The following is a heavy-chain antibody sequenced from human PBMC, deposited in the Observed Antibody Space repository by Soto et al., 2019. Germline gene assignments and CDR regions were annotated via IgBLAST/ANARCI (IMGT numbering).Heavy chain of an antibody. CDR2: ISYDGSNK. CDR3: ALGVGAPPYYFDY. Sequence: QVQLVESGGGVVQPGRSLRLSCAASGFTFSSYGMHWVRQAPGKGLEWVAVISYDGSNKYYADSVKGRFTISRDNSKNTLYLQMNSLRAEDTAVYYCALGVGAPPYYFDYWGQGTLVTVSS. D-gene: IGHD1-26*01. CDR1: GFTFSSYG. V-gene: IGHV3-30*03. J-gene: IGHJ4*02.